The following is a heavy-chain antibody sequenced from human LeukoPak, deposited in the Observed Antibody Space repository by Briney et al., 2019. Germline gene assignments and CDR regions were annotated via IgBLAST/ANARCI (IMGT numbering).Heavy chain of an antibody. Sequence: PSETLSLTCTVSGGSISSGSYYWSWIRQPAGKGLEWIGRIYTTGSTNYNPSLKSRVTISVDTSKNQFSLKLSSVTAADTAVYYCAIENYYDSSGYPGYFDYWGQGTLVTVSS. D-gene: IGHD3-22*01. CDR3: AIENYYDSSGYPGYFDY. V-gene: IGHV4-61*02. J-gene: IGHJ4*02. CDR1: GGSISSGSYY. CDR2: IYTTGST.